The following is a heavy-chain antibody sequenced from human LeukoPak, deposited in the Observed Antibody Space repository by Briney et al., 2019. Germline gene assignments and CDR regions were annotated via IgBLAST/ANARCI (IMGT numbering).Heavy chain of an antibody. CDR2: IWYDGNNK. J-gene: IGHJ3*02. V-gene: IGHV3-33*01. Sequence: GRSLRLSCAASGFTFRHFAIHWVRQAPGKGLEWVAIIWYDGNNKYYGDSVKGRFTISRDNSKNTLSLQMNSLTIEDTAVYYCVSGAGVGASAFDIWGQGTMVSVSS. CDR1: GFTFRHFA. D-gene: IGHD1-26*01. CDR3: VSGAGVGASAFDI.